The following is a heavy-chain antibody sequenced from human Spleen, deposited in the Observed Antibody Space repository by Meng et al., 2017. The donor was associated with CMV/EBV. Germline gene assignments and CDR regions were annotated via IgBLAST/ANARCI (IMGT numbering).Heavy chain of an antibody. CDR3: ARSGTTATFFDH. D-gene: IGHD4-17*01. CDR1: GFTFGSFS. J-gene: IGHJ4*02. CDR2: ISTAVDDM. V-gene: IGHV3-21*01. Sequence: GESLKISCAASGFTFGSFSMNWVRQPPGKGLEWVASISTAVDDMYSADSVKGRFTISRDNGRNLLFLQMNSLRAEDTGVYYCARSGTTATFFDHWGPGIPVTVSS.